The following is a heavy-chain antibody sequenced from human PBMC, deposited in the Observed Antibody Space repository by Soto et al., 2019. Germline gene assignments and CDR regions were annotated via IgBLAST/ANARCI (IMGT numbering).Heavy chain of an antibody. V-gene: IGHV4-59*01. CDR1: GGSISSYY. CDR2: IYYRGST. Sequence: PSETLSLTCTVSGGSISSYYWSWIRQPPGKGLEWIGYIYYRGSTNTNPSLKSRVTIAVDTSKNQFSLKLSSVTAADTAVYYCARDRSLLEYWFDPWGQGTLVTVSS. J-gene: IGHJ5*02. CDR3: ARDRSLLEYWFDP.